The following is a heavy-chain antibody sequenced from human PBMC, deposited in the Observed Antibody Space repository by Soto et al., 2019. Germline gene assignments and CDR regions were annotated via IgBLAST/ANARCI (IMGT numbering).Heavy chain of an antibody. Sequence: SETLSLTCAVSSGSISSSNWWSWVRQPPGKGLEWIGEIYHSGSTNYNPSLKSRVTISVDKSKNQFSLKLSSVTAADTAVYYCAGSSSGGWFDYWGQGTLVTVSS. V-gene: IGHV4-4*02. D-gene: IGHD6-6*01. CDR1: SGSISSSNW. J-gene: IGHJ4*02. CDR3: AGSSSGGWFDY. CDR2: IYHSGST.